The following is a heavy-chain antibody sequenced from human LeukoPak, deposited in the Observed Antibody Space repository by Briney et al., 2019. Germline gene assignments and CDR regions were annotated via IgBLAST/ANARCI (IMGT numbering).Heavy chain of an antibody. CDR2: IFYSGIT. Sequence: SETLSLTCTVSGDSITSYFWSWIRQPPGKGLEWVGYIFYSGITNYNPSLKSRVTISVDTSKNQFSLKLSSVTAADTAVYYCARGYSSSWYFNWFDPWGQGTLVTVSS. CDR1: GDSITSYF. CDR3: ARGYSSSWYFNWFDP. J-gene: IGHJ5*02. D-gene: IGHD6-13*01. V-gene: IGHV4-59*08.